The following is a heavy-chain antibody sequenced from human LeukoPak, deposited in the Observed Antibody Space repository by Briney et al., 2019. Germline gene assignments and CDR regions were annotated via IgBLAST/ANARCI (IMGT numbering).Heavy chain of an antibody. CDR1: GFTFSSYG. V-gene: IGHV3-53*01. J-gene: IGHJ4*02. Sequence: PGGSLRLSCAASGFTFSSYGMSWVRQAPGKGLEWVSVIYSGGSTYYADSVKGRFTISRDNSKNTLYLQMNSLRAEDTAVYYCARARGILLLDYWGQGTLVTVSS. CDR3: ARARGILLLDY. CDR2: IYSGGST. D-gene: IGHD3-10*01.